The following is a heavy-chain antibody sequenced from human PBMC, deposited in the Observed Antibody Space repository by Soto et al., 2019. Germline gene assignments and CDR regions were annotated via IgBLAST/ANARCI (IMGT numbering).Heavy chain of an antibody. Sequence: PGGSLRLSCAASGFRFSSYGMHWVRQTPGKGLEWVAIVWSDGTNRYYADSVKGRFAISRDNSKNTLYLQMNSLGPEDTAIYYCARAVITVGGVVVSGDYGMDVWGQGTTVTVSS. D-gene: IGHD3-16*02. CDR3: ARAVITVGGVVVSGDYGMDV. J-gene: IGHJ6*02. CDR2: VWSDGTNR. V-gene: IGHV3-30*02. CDR1: GFRFSSYG.